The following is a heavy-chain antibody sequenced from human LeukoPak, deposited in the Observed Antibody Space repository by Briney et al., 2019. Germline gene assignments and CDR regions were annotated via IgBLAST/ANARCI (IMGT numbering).Heavy chain of an antibody. CDR2: ITWNGGST. CDR3: ARDYFDDSSGYYCFDY. J-gene: IGHJ4*02. V-gene: IGHV3-20*04. CDR1: GFTFDDYG. Sequence: GGSLRLSCAASGFTFDDYGMSWVRQAPGKGLEWVSGITWNGGSTGYADSVKGRFTISRDNAKNSLYLQMNSLRAEDTALYYCARDYFDDSSGYYCFDYWGQGTLVTVSS. D-gene: IGHD3-22*01.